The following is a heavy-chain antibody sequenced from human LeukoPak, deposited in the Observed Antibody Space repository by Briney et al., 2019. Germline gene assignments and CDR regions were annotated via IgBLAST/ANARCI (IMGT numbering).Heavy chain of an antibody. V-gene: IGHV4-34*01. D-gene: IGHD3-3*01. J-gene: IGHJ4*02. Sequence: SETLSLTCAVYGGSFSGYYWSWIRQPPGKGLEWIGEINHSGSTNYNPSLKSRVTISVDTSKNQFSLKLSSVTAADTAVYYCARVGGIRFRGYYFDYWGQGTLVTVSS. CDR2: INHSGST. CDR3: ARVGGIRFRGYYFDY. CDR1: GGSFSGYY.